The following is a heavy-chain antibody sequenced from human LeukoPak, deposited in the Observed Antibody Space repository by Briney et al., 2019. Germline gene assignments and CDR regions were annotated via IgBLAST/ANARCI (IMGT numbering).Heavy chain of an antibody. Sequence: SETLSLTCAVYGGSFSGYYWSWIRQPPGKGLEWIGSIYYSGSTYYNPSLKSRVTISVDTSKNQFSLKLSFVTAADTAVYYCASRGRGARGPFDYWGQGTMVTVSS. CDR1: GGSFSGYY. J-gene: IGHJ4*02. CDR2: IYYSGST. V-gene: IGHV4-34*01. D-gene: IGHD1-26*01. CDR3: ASRGRGARGPFDY.